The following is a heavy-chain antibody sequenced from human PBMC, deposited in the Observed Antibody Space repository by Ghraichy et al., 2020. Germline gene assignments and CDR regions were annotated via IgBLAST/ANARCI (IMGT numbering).Heavy chain of an antibody. Sequence: GESLNISCAASRFTFSNYAMHWVRQAPGKGLEWVAIVWYDGSNKYYADSVKGRFTISRDNSKNTLYLEMNSLRAEDTAVYYCARAGYSSGYYYYGMDVWGQGTTVTVSS. V-gene: IGHV3-33*01. CDR3: ARAGYSSGYYYYGMDV. D-gene: IGHD6-19*01. CDR2: VWYDGSNK. J-gene: IGHJ6*02. CDR1: RFTFSNYA.